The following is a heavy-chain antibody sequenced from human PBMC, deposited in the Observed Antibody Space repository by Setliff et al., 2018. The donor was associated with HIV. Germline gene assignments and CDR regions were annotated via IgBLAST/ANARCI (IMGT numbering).Heavy chain of an antibody. D-gene: IGHD3-10*01. CDR3: ARGANYGADAYNFPNDYFYMDV. J-gene: IGHJ6*03. Sequence: KPSETLSLTCAVYGGSFTGDSFSGPVYTWVRQVPGKGLEWIGEINRRGNTNFNPFFESRVSMSVHTSRYQFSLTLTSVTAADTGVYYCARGANYGADAYNFPNDYFYMDVWGEGTTVTVSS. CDR1: GGSFTGDSFSGPV. V-gene: IGHV4-34*01. CDR2: INRRGNT.